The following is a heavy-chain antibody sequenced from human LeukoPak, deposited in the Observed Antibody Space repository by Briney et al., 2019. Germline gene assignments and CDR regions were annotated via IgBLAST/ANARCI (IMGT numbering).Heavy chain of an antibody. Sequence: GRSLRLSCAASGFTFSSYGMHWVRQAPGKGLEWVAVISYDGSNKYYADSVKGRFTISRDNSKNTLYLQMNTLRAEDTAVYYCAKDFSGWFDPWGQGTLVTVSS. CDR1: GFTFSSYG. V-gene: IGHV3-30*18. CDR2: ISYDGSNK. D-gene: IGHD6-19*01. J-gene: IGHJ5*02. CDR3: AKDFSGWFDP.